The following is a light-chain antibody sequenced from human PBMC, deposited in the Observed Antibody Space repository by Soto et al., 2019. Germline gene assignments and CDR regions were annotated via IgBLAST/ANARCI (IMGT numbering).Light chain of an antibody. V-gene: IGKV1-5*01. CDR2: DAT. CDR1: QSISSW. CDR3: EQYSGYPRT. J-gene: IGKJ1*01. Sequence: DIQMTQSPSTLSASVGDRVTITCRASQSISSWLAWYQQRPGKAPRLLIYDATSLESGVPPMFSGSESGTEFTLTFGSLDPDDFATYYCEQYSGYPRTFSQETKVEIK.